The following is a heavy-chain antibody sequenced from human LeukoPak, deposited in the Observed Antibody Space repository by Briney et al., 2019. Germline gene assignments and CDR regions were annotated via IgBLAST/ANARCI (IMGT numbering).Heavy chain of an antibody. CDR1: GFTFSGSH. D-gene: IGHD5-12*01. J-gene: IGHJ4*02. CDR2: IRSKADNYAT. Sequence: GGSQSLSCAASGFTFSGSHMRWVRQASGKGLEWVGHIRSKADNYATAYGASVTGRFTISRDDSKNTAYLQMDSLKTEDTAIYYCSRQVDSVHDYWGRGILVTVSS. CDR3: SRQVDSVHDY. V-gene: IGHV3-73*01.